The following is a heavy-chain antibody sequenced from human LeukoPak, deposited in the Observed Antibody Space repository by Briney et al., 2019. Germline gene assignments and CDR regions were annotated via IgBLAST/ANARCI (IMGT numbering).Heavy chain of an antibody. CDR1: GYTFTSSY. D-gene: IGHD1-26*01. J-gene: IGHJ4*02. CDR3: ARGGTYYPCIDY. V-gene: IGHV1-18*01. Sequence: ASVKVSCKASGYTFTSSYINWVRQAPGLRLEWMGWISAYNGRTNYAQKFQGRVTMTTDSSTSTAYMDLTSLRSDDTAVYYCARGGTYYPCIDYWGQGTLVTVSS. CDR2: ISAYNGRT.